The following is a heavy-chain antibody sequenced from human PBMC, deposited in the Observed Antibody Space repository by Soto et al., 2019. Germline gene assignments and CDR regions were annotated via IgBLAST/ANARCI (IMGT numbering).Heavy chain of an antibody. V-gene: IGHV3-7*01. CDR3: ARGYWAVTYCFDY. CDR1: GFTFSSYW. D-gene: IGHD4-17*01. CDR2: IKQDGSEK. J-gene: IGHJ4*02. Sequence: GGSLRLSCAASGFTFSSYWMSWVRQAPGKGLEWVANIKQDGSEKYYVDSVKGRFTISRDNAKNSLYLQMNSLRAEDTAVYYCARGYWAVTYCFDYWGQGTLVTVSS.